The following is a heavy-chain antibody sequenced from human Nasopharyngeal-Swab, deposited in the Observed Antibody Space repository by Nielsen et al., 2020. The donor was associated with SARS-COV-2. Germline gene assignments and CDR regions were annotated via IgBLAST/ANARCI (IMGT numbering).Heavy chain of an antibody. CDR2: IRSKAYGGTT. J-gene: IGHJ6*02. V-gene: IGHV3-49*04. D-gene: IGHD2-15*01. CDR1: GFTFGDYA. Sequence: GESLKISCTASGFTFGDYAMSWVRQAPGKGLEWVGFIRSKAYGGTTEYAASVKGRFTISRDDSKSIAYLQMNSLKTEDTAVYYCTRAATLYYGMDVWDQGTTVTVSS. CDR3: TRAATLYYGMDV.